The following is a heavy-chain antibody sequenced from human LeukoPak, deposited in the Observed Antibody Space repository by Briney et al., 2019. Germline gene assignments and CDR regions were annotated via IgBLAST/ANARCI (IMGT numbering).Heavy chain of an antibody. D-gene: IGHD6-19*01. CDR1: GFTFGDYA. V-gene: IGHV3-49*03. J-gene: IGHJ4*02. CDR3: GDSSGWSDY. CDR2: IRSKAYGGTT. Sequence: GGSLRLSCTASGFTFGDYAMSRFRQAPGKGLEWVGFIRSKAYGGTTEYAASVKGRFTISRDDSKSIAYLQMNSLKTEDTAVYYCGDSSGWSDYWGQGTLVTVPS.